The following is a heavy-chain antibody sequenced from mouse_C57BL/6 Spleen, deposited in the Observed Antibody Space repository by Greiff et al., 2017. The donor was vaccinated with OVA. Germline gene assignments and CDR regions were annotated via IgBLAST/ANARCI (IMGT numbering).Heavy chain of an antibody. CDR2: IDPETGGT. V-gene: IGHV1-15*01. CDR1: GYTFTDYE. J-gene: IGHJ3*01. Sequence: VQLVESGAELVRPGASVTLSCKASGYTFTDYEMHWVKQTPVHGLEWIGAIDPETGGTAYNQKFKGKAILTADKSSSTAYMELRSLTSEDSAVYYCSYGPFAYWGQGTLVTVSA. D-gene: IGHD1-1*02. CDR3: SYGPFAY.